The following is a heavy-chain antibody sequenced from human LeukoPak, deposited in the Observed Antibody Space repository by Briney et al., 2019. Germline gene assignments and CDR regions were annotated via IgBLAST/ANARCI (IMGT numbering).Heavy chain of an antibody. CDR3: AKGGYWNHLDY. CDR2: ISGSGGST. J-gene: IGHJ4*02. CDR1: GFTFSSYA. V-gene: IGHV3-23*01. Sequence: GGSLRLSCAASGFTFSSYAMSWVRQAPGKGLEWVSAISGSGGSTYYADSVKGRFTISRDTSKNTLYLQMSSLRAEDTAVYYCAKGGYWNHLDYWGQGTLVTVSS. D-gene: IGHD1-1*01.